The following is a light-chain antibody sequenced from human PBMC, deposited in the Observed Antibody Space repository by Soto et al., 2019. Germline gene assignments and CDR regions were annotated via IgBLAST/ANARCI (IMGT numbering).Light chain of an antibody. CDR1: RSISSW. CDR3: RQYINYPLT. V-gene: IGKV1-5*03. CDR2: KAS. Sequence: DIPMTQSPSTLSASVGDRVTITCRASRSISSWLAWYQQKPGKAPKLLIYKASSLESGVPSRFSGSGSGTEFTLAISSLQPDDVATYYCRQYINYPLTFGGGTKVEIK. J-gene: IGKJ4*01.